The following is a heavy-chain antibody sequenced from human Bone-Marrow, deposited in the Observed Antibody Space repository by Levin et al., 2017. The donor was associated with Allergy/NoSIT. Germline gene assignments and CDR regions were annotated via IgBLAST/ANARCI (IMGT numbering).Heavy chain of an antibody. CDR3: AVAPHPLAPSIAVTT. V-gene: IGHV1-2*06. D-gene: IGHD6-19*01. CDR2: INSDSGGT. CDR1: GYTFTGYF. J-gene: IGHJ4*02. Sequence: ASVKVSCKASGYTFTGYFIHWVRQGPGQGLEWMGRINSDSGGTNYATKFQGRVTMTRDTSISTDYMELSSLRSDDTAGYYCAVAPHPLAPSIAVTTWGQGTLITVSS.